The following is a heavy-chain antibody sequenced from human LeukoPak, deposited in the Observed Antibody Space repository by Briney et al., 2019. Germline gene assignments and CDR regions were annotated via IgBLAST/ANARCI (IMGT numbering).Heavy chain of an antibody. D-gene: IGHD5-12*01. CDR3: ARHTRPGYSGYENALDI. CDR1: GGSITNNNYY. CDR2: LYYSGST. Sequence: SETLSLTCTVSGGSITNNNYYWDWIRQPPGKGLEWIGDLYYSGSTHYNPSLKSRVTISVDTSKSQFSLKLNSVTAADTAVYYCARHTRPGYSGYENALDIWGQGTMVTVSS. J-gene: IGHJ3*02. V-gene: IGHV4-39*01.